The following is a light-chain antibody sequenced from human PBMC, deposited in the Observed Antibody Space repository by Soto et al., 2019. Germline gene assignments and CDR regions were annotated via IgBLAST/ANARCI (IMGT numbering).Light chain of an antibody. CDR3: SSYAGSNTPVI. Sequence: QSALTQPPSASGSPGQSVTISCTGTSSDVGGYNYVSWYQQHPGKAPEFLIFEVSRRPSGVPDRFSGSKSGNTASLTVSGLQADDEADYYCSSYAGSNTPVIFGGGTKLTVL. CDR1: SSDVGGYNY. CDR2: EVS. J-gene: IGLJ2*01. V-gene: IGLV2-8*01.